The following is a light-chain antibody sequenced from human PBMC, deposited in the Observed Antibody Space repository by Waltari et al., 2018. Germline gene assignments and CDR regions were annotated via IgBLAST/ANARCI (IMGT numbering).Light chain of an antibody. CDR3: QQLNSYPIT. J-gene: IGKJ5*01. CDR2: GAS. V-gene: IGKV1-9*01. Sequence: DIQLTQYPSFLSASVGDRVTITCRASQSISSYLAWYQQKPGKAPNLLIYGASTLQSCVPSRFSGSGSGTEFTLTISSLQPEDFATYYCQQLNSYPITFGQGTRLEIK. CDR1: QSISSY.